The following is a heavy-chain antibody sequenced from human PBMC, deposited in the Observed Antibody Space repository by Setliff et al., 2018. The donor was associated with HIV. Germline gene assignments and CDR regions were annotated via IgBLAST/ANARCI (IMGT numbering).Heavy chain of an antibody. CDR1: GFTFSSYD. V-gene: IGHV3-13*01. CDR2: IGTAGDT. J-gene: IGHJ3*02. D-gene: IGHD5-18*01. CDR3: ARAGGYSYGWRAFDI. Sequence: GGSLRLSCAASGFTFSSYDMHWVRQATGKGLEWVSAIGTAGDTYYSDSVKGRFTVSRENAKNSLYLQMNSLRAGDTAVYYCARAGGYSYGWRAFDIWGQGTMVTVSS.